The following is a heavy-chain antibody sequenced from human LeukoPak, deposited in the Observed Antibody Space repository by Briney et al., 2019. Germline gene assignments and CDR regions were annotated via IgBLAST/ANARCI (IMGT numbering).Heavy chain of an antibody. D-gene: IGHD3-3*01. CDR1: GYTFTGYY. J-gene: IGHJ6*02. V-gene: IGHV1-2*02. CDR3: ARCHYDFWSGYRSYCYGMDV. CDR2: INPNSGGT. Sequence: ASVKVSCKASGYTFTGYYMHWMRQAPGQGLEWMGWINPNSGGTNYAQKFQGRVTMTRDTSISTAYMELSRLRSDDTAVYYCARCHYDFWSGYRSYCYGMDVWGQGTTVTVSS.